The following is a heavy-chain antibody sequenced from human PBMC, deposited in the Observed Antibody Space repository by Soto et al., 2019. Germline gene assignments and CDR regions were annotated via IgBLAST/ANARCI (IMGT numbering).Heavy chain of an antibody. CDR3: ARGSGFVVVVAATSDAFDI. V-gene: IGHV4-34*01. J-gene: IGHJ3*02. D-gene: IGHD2-15*01. Sequence: SETLSLTCAVYGGSFSGYYWSWIRQPPGKGLEWIGEINHSGSTNYNPSLKSRVTISVDTSKNQFSLKLSSVTAADTAMYYCARGSGFVVVVAATSDAFDIWGQGTMVTVSS. CDR1: GGSFSGYY. CDR2: INHSGST.